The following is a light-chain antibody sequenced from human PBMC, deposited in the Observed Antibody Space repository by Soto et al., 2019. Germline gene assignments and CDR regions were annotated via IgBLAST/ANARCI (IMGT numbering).Light chain of an antibody. V-gene: IGKV3-15*01. CDR3: QQYKNWPRT. J-gene: IGKJ1*01. Sequence: IVLTQSPATLSVSPWERATLSCRASQSVSSTLAWYQQKPGQAPRLLSYGASPRATGIPARVSGSGSGTEVTLTISSLQSEDFAVYYCQQYKNWPRTFGQGTKVDIK. CDR2: GAS. CDR1: QSVSST.